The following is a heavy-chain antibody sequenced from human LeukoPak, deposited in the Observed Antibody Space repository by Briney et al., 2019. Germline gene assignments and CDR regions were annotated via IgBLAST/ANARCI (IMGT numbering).Heavy chain of an antibody. CDR1: GFTFSSYA. Sequence: TGGSLRLSCAASGFTFSSYAMSWVRQAPGKGLEWVSAISGSGGSTYYADSVKGRFTISRDNSKNTLYLQMNSLRAEGTAVYYCAKGGARDIVVVPAAIRGYYYYYYMDVWGKGTTVTVSS. CDR2: ISGSGGST. D-gene: IGHD2-2*02. J-gene: IGHJ6*03. CDR3: AKGGARDIVVVPAAIRGYYYYYYMDV. V-gene: IGHV3-23*01.